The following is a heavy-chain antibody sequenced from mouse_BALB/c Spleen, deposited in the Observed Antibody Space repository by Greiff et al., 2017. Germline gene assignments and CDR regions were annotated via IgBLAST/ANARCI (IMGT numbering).Heavy chain of an antibody. CDR3: ARFYGSSLWFAY. CDR1: GFNIKDTY. Sequence: EVQLQQSGAELVKPGASVKLSCTASGFNIKDTYMHWVKQRPEQGLEWIGRIDPANGNTKYDPKFQGKATITADTSSNTAYLQLSSLTSEDTAVYYCARFYGSSLWFAYWGQGTLVTVSA. V-gene: IGHV14-3*02. D-gene: IGHD1-1*01. CDR2: IDPANGNT. J-gene: IGHJ3*01.